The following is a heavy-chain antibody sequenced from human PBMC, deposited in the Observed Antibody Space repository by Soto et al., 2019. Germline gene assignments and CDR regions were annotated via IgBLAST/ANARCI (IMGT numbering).Heavy chain of an antibody. CDR3: ARDNTMVRGVMAI. D-gene: IGHD3-10*01. V-gene: IGHV4-59*12. CDR1: GGSISSYY. J-gene: IGHJ4*02. Sequence: SETLSLTCTVSGGSISSYYWSWIRQPPGKGLEWIGYIYYSGSTYYNPSLKSRVTISVDTSKNQFSLKLSSVTAADTAVYYCARDNTMVRGVMAIWGQGTLVTVSS. CDR2: IYYSGST.